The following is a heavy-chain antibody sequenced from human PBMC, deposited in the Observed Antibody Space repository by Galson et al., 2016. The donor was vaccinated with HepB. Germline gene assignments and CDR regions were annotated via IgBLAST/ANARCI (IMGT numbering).Heavy chain of an antibody. CDR2: IIPIFATA. Sequence: SVKVSCKASGGTFSSYAISWVRQAPGQGLEWMGGIIPIFATANYAQKFQGRVTITADKSTSTAYMELSSLRSEDTAVYYCASLLLNSALYCSDGRCYGWFDPWGQGTLVTVSS. D-gene: IGHD2-15*01. V-gene: IGHV1-69*06. CDR1: GGTFSSYA. J-gene: IGHJ5*02. CDR3: ASLLLNSALYCSDGRCYGWFDP.